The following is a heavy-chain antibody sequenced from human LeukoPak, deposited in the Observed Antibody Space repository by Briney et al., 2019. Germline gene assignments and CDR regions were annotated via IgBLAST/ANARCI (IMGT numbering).Heavy chain of an antibody. V-gene: IGHV1-18*01. Sequence: ASVKVSCKASGYTFTICGISWVRQAPGRGLEWMGLISAYNGNTNYAQKLQGRGTMTTDTSLSTAYMELRSLRSDHTAVYYCARGPSYYYDSSGYRLPDYWGQGTLVTVSS. CDR3: ARGPSYYYDSSGYRLPDY. J-gene: IGHJ4*02. CDR2: ISAYNGNT. D-gene: IGHD3-22*01. CDR1: GYTFTICG.